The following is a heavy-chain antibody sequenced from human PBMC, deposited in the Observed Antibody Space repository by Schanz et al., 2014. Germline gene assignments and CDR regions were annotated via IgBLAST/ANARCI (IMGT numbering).Heavy chain of an antibody. CDR2: IRQEGSEK. Sequence: EVQLVESGGGLVQPGESLRVSCAASGFTFSNYWMSWVRQAPGKGLEWVANIRQEGSEKYYVDSVKGRFTVSRDDAKNSLYLQMNSLRGEDTAVYYCAKSGDAYLLDYWGQGTLVTVSS. J-gene: IGHJ4*02. CDR1: GFTFSNYW. V-gene: IGHV3-7*01. D-gene: IGHD7-27*01. CDR3: AKSGDAYLLDY.